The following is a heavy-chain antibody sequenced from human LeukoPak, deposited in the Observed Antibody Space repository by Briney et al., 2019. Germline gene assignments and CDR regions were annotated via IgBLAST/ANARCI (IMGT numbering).Heavy chain of an antibody. J-gene: IGHJ4*02. V-gene: IGHV3-30-3*01. CDR3: ARDLSMTTVTTIDY. CDR1: GFTFSSYA. CDR2: ISYDGSNK. D-gene: IGHD4-11*01. Sequence: GGSLRLSCAASGFTFSSYAMPWVRQAPGKGLEWVAVISYDGSNKYYADSVKGRFTISRDNSKNTLYLQMNSLRAEDTAVYYCARDLSMTTVTTIDYWGQGTLVTVSS.